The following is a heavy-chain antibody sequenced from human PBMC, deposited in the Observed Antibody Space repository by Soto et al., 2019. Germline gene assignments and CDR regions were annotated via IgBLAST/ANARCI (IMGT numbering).Heavy chain of an antibody. CDR1: GGSISSGGYY. V-gene: IGHV4-31*03. CDR2: IYYSGST. D-gene: IGHD3-16*01. J-gene: IGHJ6*03. Sequence: QVQLQESGPGLVKPSQTLSLTCTVSGGSISSGGYYWSWIRQHPGKGLEWIGYIYYSGSTYYNPSRKSRVTISVDTSKNHFSLKLSSVTAADTAVYYCARGGYYYYYMDVWGKGTTVTVSS. CDR3: ARGGYYYYYMDV.